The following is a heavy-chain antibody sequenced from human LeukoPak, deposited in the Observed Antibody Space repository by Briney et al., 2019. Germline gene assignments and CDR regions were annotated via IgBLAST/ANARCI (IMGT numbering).Heavy chain of an antibody. CDR2: IYYSGST. J-gene: IGHJ4*02. CDR1: GGSISSSSYY. Sequence: SETLSLTCTVSGGSISSSSYYWGWIRQPPGKGLEWIGSIYYSGSTYYNPSLKSRVTISVDTSKNQFSLKLSSVTAADTAVYYCARDISKGYDILTGYYPLYYFDYWGQGTLVTVSS. CDR3: ARDISKGYDILTGYYPLYYFDY. D-gene: IGHD3-9*01. V-gene: IGHV4-39*07.